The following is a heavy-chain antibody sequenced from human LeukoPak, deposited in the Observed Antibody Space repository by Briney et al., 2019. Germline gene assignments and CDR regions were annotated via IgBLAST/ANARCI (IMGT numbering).Heavy chain of an antibody. CDR2: ISSSGSTI. Sequence: GGSLRLSCAASGFTFSSYEMNWVRQAPGKGREWVSYISSSGSTIYYADSVKGRFTISRDNAKNSLYLQMNSLRAEDTAVYYCARVLLGYYMDVWGKGTTVTISS. V-gene: IGHV3-48*03. CDR3: ARVLLGYYMDV. J-gene: IGHJ6*03. D-gene: IGHD7-27*01. CDR1: GFTFSSYE.